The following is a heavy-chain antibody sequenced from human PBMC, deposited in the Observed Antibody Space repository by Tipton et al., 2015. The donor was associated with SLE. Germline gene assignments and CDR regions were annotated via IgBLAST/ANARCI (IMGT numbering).Heavy chain of an antibody. CDR2: IHYSGST. CDR1: GGSISSHY. J-gene: IGHJ4*02. CDR3: ARGSVVADDY. Sequence: TLSLTCTVSGGSISSHYWSWIRQPPGKGLEWIGYIHYSGSTNYNPSLKSRVTISVDTSKNQLSLKLTSVTAADTAVYYCARGSVVADDYWGQGTLVTVSS. D-gene: IGHD2-15*01. V-gene: IGHV4-59*11.